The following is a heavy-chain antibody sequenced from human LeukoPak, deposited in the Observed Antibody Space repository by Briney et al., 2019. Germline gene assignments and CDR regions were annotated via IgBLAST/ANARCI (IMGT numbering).Heavy chain of an antibody. D-gene: IGHD3-3*01. CDR2: ISAYNGNT. CDR3: ARDPYDFWSGYYSGPHRNWFDP. J-gene: IGHJ5*02. CDR1: GYTFTSYG. V-gene: IGHV1-18*01. Sequence: GASVKVSCKASGYTFTSYGISWVRQAPGQGLEWMGWISAYNGNTNYAQKLQGRVTMTTDTSTSTAYMELRSLRSDDTAVYYCARDPYDFWSGYYSGPHRNWFDPWGQGTLVTVSS.